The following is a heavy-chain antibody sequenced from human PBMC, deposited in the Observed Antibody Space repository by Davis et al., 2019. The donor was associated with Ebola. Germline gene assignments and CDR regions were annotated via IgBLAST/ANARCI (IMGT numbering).Heavy chain of an antibody. Sequence: ASVKVSCKASGHTFTGYYMHWVRQAPGQGLEWMGWINPNSGGTNYAQKFQGWVTMTRDTSISTAYMELSRLRSDDTAVYYCAREGNYYDSSGEYFDYWGQGTLVTVSS. J-gene: IGHJ4*02. V-gene: IGHV1-2*04. CDR1: GHTFTGYY. D-gene: IGHD3-22*01. CDR3: AREGNYYDSSGEYFDY. CDR2: INPNSGGT.